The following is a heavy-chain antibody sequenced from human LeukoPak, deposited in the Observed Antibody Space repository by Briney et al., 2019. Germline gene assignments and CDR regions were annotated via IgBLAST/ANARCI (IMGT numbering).Heavy chain of an antibody. J-gene: IGHJ4*02. CDR3: ATNIVATMWGYYFDY. Sequence: KTSETLSLTCTVSGGSISSSSYYWGWIRQPPGKGLEWIGSIYYSGSTYYSPSLKSRVTISVDTSKNQFSLKLSSVTAADTAVYYCATNIVATMWGYYFDYWGQGTLVTVSS. CDR1: GGSISSSSYY. CDR2: IYYSGST. V-gene: IGHV4-39*01. D-gene: IGHD5-12*01.